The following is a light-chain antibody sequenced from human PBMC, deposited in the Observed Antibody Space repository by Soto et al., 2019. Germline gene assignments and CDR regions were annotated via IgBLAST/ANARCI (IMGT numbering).Light chain of an antibody. V-gene: IGKV3-20*01. CDR3: QQSGDSQWT. CDR1: QSVTSDY. CDR2: GAS. Sequence: IVLPQSPGTLSLSPGERATLSCRASQSVTSDYLAWYQQKPGQAPRLLIHGASSRATGIPDRFSGSGSGTDFTLTISRLEPEDFAVYYCQQSGDSQWTCGQGTK. J-gene: IGKJ1*01.